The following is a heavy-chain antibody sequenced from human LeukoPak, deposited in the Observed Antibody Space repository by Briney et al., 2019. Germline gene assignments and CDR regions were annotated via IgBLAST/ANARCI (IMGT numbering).Heavy chain of an antibody. CDR2: LHYSGDT. CDR3: AIDNS. Sequence: PSETLSLTCTVSGGSISTNSFHWGWIRQPPGKGLEWIGSLHYSGDTYYSPSLQSRVTISGDTSKNQFSLKLTSVTAADTAFYYFAIDNSCGQRTLVTVSS. D-gene: IGHD3-9*01. V-gene: IGHV4-39*01. J-gene: IGHJ4*02. CDR1: GGSISTNSFH.